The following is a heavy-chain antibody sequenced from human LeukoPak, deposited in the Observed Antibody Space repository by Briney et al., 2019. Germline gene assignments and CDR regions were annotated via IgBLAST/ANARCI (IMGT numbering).Heavy chain of an antibody. CDR2: VIPIFGRA. CDR3: ARASGDSSNYDFPKPYSY. CDR1: GGAFSNFA. D-gene: IGHD3-22*01. J-gene: IGHJ4*02. Sequence: ASVKVSFTASGGAFSNFAINWVRQAPGQGPEWMGGVIPIFGRANYAQRFQGRVTITADESTSTVYMELSSLRSEDTAVYYCARASGDSSNYDFPKPYSYWGQGTLVTVSS. V-gene: IGHV1-69*13.